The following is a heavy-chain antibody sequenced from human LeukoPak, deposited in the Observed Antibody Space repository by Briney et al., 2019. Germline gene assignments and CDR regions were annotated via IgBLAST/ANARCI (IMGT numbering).Heavy chain of an antibody. CDR1: GDSISSGDYS. D-gene: IGHD3-10*01. CDR3: ARELWFVNAPGSWFDP. CDR2: IFHSGHS. V-gene: IGHV4-30-2*01. Sequence: SQTLSLTCAVSGDSISSGDYSWSWIRQPSGKGLEWIGYIFHSGHSFYNPSLESRITISVDKSKNQFSLRLTSVTAADTAVYYCARELWFVNAPGSWFDPWGQGTLVTVSS. J-gene: IGHJ5*02.